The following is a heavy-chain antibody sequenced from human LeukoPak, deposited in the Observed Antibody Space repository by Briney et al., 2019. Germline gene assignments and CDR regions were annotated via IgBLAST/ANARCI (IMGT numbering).Heavy chain of an antibody. D-gene: IGHD1/OR15-1a*01. J-gene: IGHJ4*02. CDR3: ARGVLEHGMRGVKNDY. CDR1: GYTFTSYA. V-gene: IGHV7-4-1*02. Sequence: ASVKVSCKASGYTFTSYAMNWVRQAPGQGLEWMGWINTNTGNPTYAQGFTGRFVFSLDTSVSTAYLQISSLKAEDTAVYYCARGVLEHGMRGVKNDYWGQGTLVTVSS. CDR2: INTNTGNP.